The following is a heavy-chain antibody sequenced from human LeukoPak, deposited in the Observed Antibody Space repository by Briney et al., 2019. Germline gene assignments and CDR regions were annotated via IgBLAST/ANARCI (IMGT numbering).Heavy chain of an antibody. CDR2: ISSSSSYI. Sequence: PGGSLRPSCAASGFTFSSYSMNWVRQAPGKGLEWVSSISSSSSYIYYADSVKDRFTISRDNAKNSLYLQMNSLRAEDTAVYYCARDLGGSWYSNYYYYMDVWGKGTTVTVSS. V-gene: IGHV3-21*01. CDR3: ARDLGGSWYSNYYYYMDV. J-gene: IGHJ6*03. CDR1: GFTFSSYS. D-gene: IGHD6-13*01.